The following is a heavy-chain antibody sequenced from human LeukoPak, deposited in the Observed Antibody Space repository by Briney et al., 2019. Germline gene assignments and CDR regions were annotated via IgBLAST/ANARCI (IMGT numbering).Heavy chain of an antibody. D-gene: IGHD7-27*01. CDR3: ARDYTGGWNDY. CDR1: GFTFSSYW. J-gene: IGHJ4*02. Sequence: GGSLRLSCAASGFTFSSYWMSWVRQAPGKGLEWVANIKQDGSEKYYVDSVKGRFTISRDNSKNTLYLQMNSLRAEDTAVYYCARDYTGGWNDYWGQGTLVTVSS. CDR2: IKQDGSEK. V-gene: IGHV3-7*01.